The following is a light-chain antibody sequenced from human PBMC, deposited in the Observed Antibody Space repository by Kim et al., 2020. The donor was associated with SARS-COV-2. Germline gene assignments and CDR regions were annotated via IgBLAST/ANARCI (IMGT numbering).Light chain of an antibody. CDR3: QQYSSFAYT. Sequence: AIRMTQSPFSLSASVGDRVTIACWASQAISNCLAWYQQKPGKAPELLIYGASTLQSGVPSRFRGGGSGKDFTLTITSLQSEDFATYYCQQYSSFAYTFGQGTKLEI. V-gene: IGKV1-8*01. J-gene: IGKJ2*01. CDR2: GAS. CDR1: QAISNC.